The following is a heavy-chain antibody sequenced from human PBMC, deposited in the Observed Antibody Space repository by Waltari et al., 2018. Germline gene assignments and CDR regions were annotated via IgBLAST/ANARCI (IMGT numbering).Heavy chain of an antibody. Sequence: EVQLVESGGGLVQPGGSLRLSCADSGFTFSNLWMSWVRQAPGKGLEWVANIKQDGSETYYVGSVKGRFTISRDNAKNSLFLQMNSLRAEDTALYYCTRSGLRFLEWLDAFDIWGQGTMVTVSS. CDR1: GFTFSNLW. J-gene: IGHJ3*02. D-gene: IGHD3-3*01. CDR2: IKQDGSET. CDR3: TRSGLRFLEWLDAFDI. V-gene: IGHV3-7*01.